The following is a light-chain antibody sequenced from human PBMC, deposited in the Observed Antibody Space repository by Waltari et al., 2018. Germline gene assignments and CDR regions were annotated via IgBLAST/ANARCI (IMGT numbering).Light chain of an antibody. J-gene: IGLJ2*01. CDR1: SSDIGGHNY. CDR2: DVV. CDR3: SSYASSK. V-gene: IGLV2-14*01. Sequence: QSALTQPASVSGSPGQTNNISCTGTSSDIGGHNYVSWYQQHPGKAPNLMIYDVVKRPSGVSNRFSGSKSGNTASLTISGLQAEDDAIYYCSSYASSKFGGGTKLTVL.